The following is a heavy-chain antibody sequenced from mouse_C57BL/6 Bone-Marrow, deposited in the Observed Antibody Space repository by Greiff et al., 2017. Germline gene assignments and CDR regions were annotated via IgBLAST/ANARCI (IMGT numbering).Heavy chain of an antibody. Sequence: EVKLVESGEGLVKPGGSLKLSCAASGFTFSSYAMSWVRQTPEKRLEWVAYISSGGDYIYYADTVKGRFTISRDNARNTLYLQMSSLKSEDTAMYYCTREGLYYDSFAYWGQGTLVTVSA. J-gene: IGHJ3*01. D-gene: IGHD2-4*01. CDR2: ISSGGDYI. V-gene: IGHV5-9-1*02. CDR3: TREGLYYDSFAY. CDR1: GFTFSSYA.